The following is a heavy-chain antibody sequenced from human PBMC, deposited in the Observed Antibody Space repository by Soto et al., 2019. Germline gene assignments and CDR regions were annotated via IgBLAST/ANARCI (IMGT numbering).Heavy chain of an antibody. V-gene: IGHV1-69*01. CDR1: GGTFSSYA. J-gene: IGHJ6*02. Sequence: QVQLVQSGAEVKKPGSSVKVSCKASGGTFSSYAISWVRQAPGQGLEWMGGFIPMFNRPHSARKFQGRVTITADESTCTDYMDLSSLRSEDTAVYYCARGQFHHVSNYYYALDVWGQGTTVTVSS. CDR3: ARGQFHHVSNYYYALDV. CDR2: FIPMFNRP.